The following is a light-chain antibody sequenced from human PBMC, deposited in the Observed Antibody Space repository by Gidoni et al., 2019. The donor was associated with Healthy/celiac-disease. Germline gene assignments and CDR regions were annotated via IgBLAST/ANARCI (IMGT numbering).Light chain of an antibody. CDR2: GAS. CDR1: QSVSSN. Sequence: EIVMTQSPATLSVSPGERATLSCRASQSVSSNLAWYQQKPGQAPRLLLYGASTRATGIPARFSGSGSGTEFTLTISSLQSEDFAVYYCQQYNNWLWTFGQXTKVEIK. V-gene: IGKV3-15*01. CDR3: QQYNNWLWT. J-gene: IGKJ1*01.